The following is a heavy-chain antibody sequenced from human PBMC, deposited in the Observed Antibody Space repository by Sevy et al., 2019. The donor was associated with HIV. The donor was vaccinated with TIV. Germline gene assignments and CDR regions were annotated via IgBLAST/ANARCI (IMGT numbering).Heavy chain of an antibody. V-gene: IGHV3-33*06. J-gene: IGHJ4*02. CDR3: AKDSNVMTGYCDY. Sequence: GGSLRPSCAASGFTFNDFGMHWVRQAPGKGLEWVAAVWYDGSIKYYADSVKGRFSISRDSSKNTVSLQMNSLRVEDTALHYCAKDSNVMTGYCDYWGQGTLVTVSS. CDR1: GFTFNDFG. D-gene: IGHD2-15*01. CDR2: VWYDGSIK.